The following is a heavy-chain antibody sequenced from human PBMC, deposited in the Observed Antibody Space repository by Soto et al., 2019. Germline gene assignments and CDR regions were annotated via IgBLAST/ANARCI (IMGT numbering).Heavy chain of an antibody. J-gene: IGHJ4*02. CDR2: IWYDGSNN. CDR3: ARGQYCSGGSCYAQAFDY. CDR1: GFTFSSYG. D-gene: IGHD2-15*01. Sequence: GGSLRLSCAASGFTFSSYGMHWVRQAPGKGLEWVAVIWYDGSNNYFADSVKGRFTISRDNSKNTLYLQMNSLRAEDTAVYYCARGQYCSGGSCYAQAFDYWGQGTLVTVSS. V-gene: IGHV3-33*01.